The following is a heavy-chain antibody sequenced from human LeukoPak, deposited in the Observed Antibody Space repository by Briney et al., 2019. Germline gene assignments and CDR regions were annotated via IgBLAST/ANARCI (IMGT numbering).Heavy chain of an antibody. Sequence: SETLSLTCTVSGGSISSYYWSWIRQPPGKGLEWVGYIYHSGSTNYNPSLKSRVTISLDRSKNQFSLKLTSVTAADTAIYYCARVGGMTTINNAAFDIWGQGTMVTVSS. V-gene: IGHV4-59*01. CDR3: ARVGGMTTINNAAFDI. J-gene: IGHJ3*02. D-gene: IGHD5-24*01. CDR1: GGSISSYY. CDR2: IYHSGST.